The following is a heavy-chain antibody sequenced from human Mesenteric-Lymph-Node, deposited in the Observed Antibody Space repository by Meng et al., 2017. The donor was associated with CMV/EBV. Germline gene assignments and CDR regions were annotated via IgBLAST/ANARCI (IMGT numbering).Heavy chain of an antibody. CDR2: IRGNGARR. D-gene: IGHD2-2*01. Sequence: GGSLRLSCAASGFTFSDYAMSWVRQAPGRGLEWVSSIRGNGARRHHADSVTGRFTISRDNSKNTLSLQMNSLRAEDTAVYYCAKRAGDCSTTSCYFVAFDIWGQGTVVTVSS. J-gene: IGHJ3*02. CDR3: AKRAGDCSTTSCYFVAFDI. V-gene: IGHV3-23*01. CDR1: GFTFSDYA.